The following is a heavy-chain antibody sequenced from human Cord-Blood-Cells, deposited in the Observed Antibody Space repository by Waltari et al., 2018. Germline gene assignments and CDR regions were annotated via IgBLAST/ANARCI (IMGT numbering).Heavy chain of an antibody. J-gene: IGHJ3*02. D-gene: IGHD6-6*01. V-gene: IGHV4-59*01. CDR1: GGSISSYY. CDR2: SCYSGSP. CDR3: ARSPNTYSSSSLGPPYDAVDI. Sequence: QVQLQESGPGLVKPSETLSLTCTVSGGSISSYYWSWIRHPPGKGLEWIVYSCYSGSPNYNPSHKSLVTISVDTSKTQFSLKLSSVTAADTAVYYCARSPNTYSSSSLGPPYDAVDIWGQGTMVTVSS.